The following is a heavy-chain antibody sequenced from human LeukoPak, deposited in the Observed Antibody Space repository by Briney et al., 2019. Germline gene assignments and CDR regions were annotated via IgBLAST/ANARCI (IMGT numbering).Heavy chain of an antibody. V-gene: IGHV3-53*01. CDR2: IYSGGSI. CDR1: GFTVSSNY. D-gene: IGHD2-2*01. CDR3: AREDCSSTSCSGGYYYGMDV. J-gene: IGHJ6*02. Sequence: GGSLRLSCAASGFTVSSNYMSWVRQAPGKGLEWVSVIYSGGSIYYADSVKGRFTISRDNSKNTLYLQMNSLRAEDTAVYYCAREDCSSTSCSGGYYYGMDVWGQGTTVTVSS.